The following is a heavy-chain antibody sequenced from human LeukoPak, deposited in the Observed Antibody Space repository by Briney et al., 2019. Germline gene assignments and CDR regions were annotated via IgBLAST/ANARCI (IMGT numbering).Heavy chain of an antibody. CDR3: ARSRVVTAIFDAFDM. CDR1: GGSISSYY. CDR2: IYTSGST. J-gene: IGHJ3*02. V-gene: IGHV4-4*07. D-gene: IGHD2-21*02. Sequence: SETLSLTCTVSGGSISSYYWSWIRQPAGKRLEWIGRIYTSGSTNYNPPLKSRVTMSVDTSKNQFSLKLSSVTATDTAVYYCARSRVVTAIFDAFDMWGQGTMVTVSS.